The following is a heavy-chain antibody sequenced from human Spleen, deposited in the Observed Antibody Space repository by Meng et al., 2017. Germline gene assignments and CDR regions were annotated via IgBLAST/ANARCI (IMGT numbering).Heavy chain of an antibody. CDR1: GGSFSGYY. V-gene: IGHV4-34*01. CDR2: INHSGST. D-gene: IGHD4-23*01. CDR3: ARLIFDYGGNSGGGTFDY. Sequence: QVQPQESGPGLVKPSETLSLTCAVYGGSFSGYYWSWIRQPPGKGLEWIGEINHSGSTNYNPSLKSRVTISVDTSKNQFSLKLSSVTAADTAVYYCARLIFDYGGNSGGGTFDYWGQGTLVTVSS. J-gene: IGHJ4*02.